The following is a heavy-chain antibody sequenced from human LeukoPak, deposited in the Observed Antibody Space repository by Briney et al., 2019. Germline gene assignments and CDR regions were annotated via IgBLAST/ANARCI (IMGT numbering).Heavy chain of an antibody. D-gene: IGHD3-10*01. V-gene: IGHV4-34*01. CDR2: IDHSGST. J-gene: IGHJ4*02. CDR1: GGSFSGYY. CDR3: ARGRDLFMVRGVN. Sequence: SETLSLTCAVYGGSFSGYYWNWIRHPPDKGLEWIGQIDHSGSTNYNPSLKSRVTISVDTSKNQFSLKLSSVTAADTAVYYCARGRDLFMVRGVNWGQGTLVTVSS.